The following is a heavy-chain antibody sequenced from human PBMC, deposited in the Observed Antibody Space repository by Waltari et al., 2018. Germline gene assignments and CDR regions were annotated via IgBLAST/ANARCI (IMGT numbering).Heavy chain of an antibody. V-gene: IGHV4-34*01. CDR2: INHSGST. Sequence: QVQLQQWGAGLLKPSETLSLTCAVYGGSFSGYYWSWIRQPPGKGLEWIGEINHSGSTNYNPSLKIRVTISVDTSKNQFSLRLSSVTAADTAVYYCARGSYYYGSGSYYNAFPFYYWGQGTLVTVSS. D-gene: IGHD3-10*01. J-gene: IGHJ4*02. CDR3: ARGSYYYGSGSYYNAFPFYY. CDR1: GGSFSGYY.